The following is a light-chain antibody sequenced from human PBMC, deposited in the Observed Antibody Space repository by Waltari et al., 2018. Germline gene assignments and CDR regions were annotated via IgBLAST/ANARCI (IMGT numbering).Light chain of an antibody. CDR1: QSVSTN. V-gene: IGKV3D-15*01. Sequence: ETVMTQSPTTLSLSPGDRATLSCRASQSVSTNLAWYQQKPGQAPRLLIYGASIRATGFPARFSCRGAGTEFTLTISSLQSEDFAVYYCQQYNNLPPYLFGQGSQLEI. J-gene: IGKJ2*01. CDR3: QQYNNLPPYL. CDR2: GAS.